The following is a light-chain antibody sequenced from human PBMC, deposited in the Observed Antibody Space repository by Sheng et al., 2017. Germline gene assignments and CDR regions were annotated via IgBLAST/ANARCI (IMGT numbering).Light chain of an antibody. Sequence: EIVLTQSPGTLSLSPGERATLSCRASQSVVSSYLAWYQHKPGQAPRLLIHAAYYRATGVPDRFSGSGSGTDFTLTISRLEPEDFAIYYCQQYGTSYTFGQGTKLETK. CDR2: AAY. V-gene: IGKV3-20*01. J-gene: IGKJ2*01. CDR3: QQYGTSYT. CDR1: QSVVSSY.